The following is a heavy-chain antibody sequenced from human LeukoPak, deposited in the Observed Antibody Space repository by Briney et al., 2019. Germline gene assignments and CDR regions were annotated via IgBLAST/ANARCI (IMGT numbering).Heavy chain of an antibody. Sequence: GGSLRLSCAASGFTFSDYWMSWVRQAPGQGLEWVAKINQDGREQHFVDSVKCRFTISRDNAQNSLFLQMDSLRAEDTAVYYCTGGALDYWGQGALVSVSS. CDR2: INQDGREQ. V-gene: IGHV3-7*04. CDR1: GFTFSDYW. CDR3: TGGALDY. J-gene: IGHJ4*02.